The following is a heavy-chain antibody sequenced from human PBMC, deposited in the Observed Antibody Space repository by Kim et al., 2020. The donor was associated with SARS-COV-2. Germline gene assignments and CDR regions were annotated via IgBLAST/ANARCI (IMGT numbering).Heavy chain of an antibody. D-gene: IGHD6-13*01. Sequence: SVQGRFTIARDNSKNTLYLQMNRLGADDTAVYYCARGGSSSWYRSYYFDYWGQGTLVTVSS. CDR3: ARGGSSSWYRSYYFDY. V-gene: IGHV3-30*07. J-gene: IGHJ4*02.